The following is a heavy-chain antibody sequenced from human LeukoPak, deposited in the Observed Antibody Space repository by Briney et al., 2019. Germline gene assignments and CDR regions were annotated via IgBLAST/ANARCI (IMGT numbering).Heavy chain of an antibody. CDR2: ISSNDVYI. Sequence: GGSLRLACAASGFTFTDYNLNWVRQAPGKGLEGVSSISSNDVYIYYADSVQGRFTVSRDNAKNSLSLQVNSLRAEDTAVYYCARSRSGFYEDYWGQGTLVTVSS. V-gene: IGHV3-21*01. CDR3: ARSRSGFYEDY. CDR1: GFTFTDYN. D-gene: IGHD3-3*01. J-gene: IGHJ4*02.